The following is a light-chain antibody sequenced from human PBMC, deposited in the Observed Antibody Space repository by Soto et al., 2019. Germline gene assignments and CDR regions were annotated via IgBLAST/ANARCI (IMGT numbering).Light chain of an antibody. J-gene: IGKJ1*01. V-gene: IGKV1-39*01. Sequence: DIQMTQSPSALSESVGDRVTITCRASQYVDTYLNWYQQKPGKAPKLLIYGASSLQSGVPSRFSGFGSGTDFTLTISSLQPEDSATYYCQQSYRTPRAFGQGTKVEVK. CDR1: QYVDTY. CDR2: GAS. CDR3: QQSYRTPRA.